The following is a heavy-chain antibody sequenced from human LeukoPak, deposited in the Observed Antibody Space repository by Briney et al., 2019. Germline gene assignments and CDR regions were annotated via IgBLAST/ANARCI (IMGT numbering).Heavy chain of an antibody. CDR2: ISSSGSTI. V-gene: IGHV3-11*04. D-gene: IGHD2-2*01. Sequence: GGSLRLSCAASGVTFSDYYMSWIRQAPGKGLEWVSYISSSGSTIYYADSVKGRFTISRDNAKNSLYLQMNSLRAEDTAVYYCARDGDIVVVPAAMGVGAFDIWGQGTMVTVSS. J-gene: IGHJ3*02. CDR3: ARDGDIVVVPAAMGVGAFDI. CDR1: GVTFSDYY.